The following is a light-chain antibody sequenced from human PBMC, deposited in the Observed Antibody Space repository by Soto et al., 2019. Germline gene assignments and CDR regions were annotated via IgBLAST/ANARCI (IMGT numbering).Light chain of an antibody. Sequence: QSVLTQPPSVSGAPGQRVTISCTGTSSNIGAGYDVHWYQQLPGTAPKLLIYGNSNRPSGVADRFSGSKSGTSASLAITGLQVEDEDDYYCQSYDSSLSGSVVFGGGTKLTVL. CDR3: QSYDSSLSGSVV. CDR2: GNS. J-gene: IGLJ2*01. CDR1: SSNIGAGYD. V-gene: IGLV1-40*01.